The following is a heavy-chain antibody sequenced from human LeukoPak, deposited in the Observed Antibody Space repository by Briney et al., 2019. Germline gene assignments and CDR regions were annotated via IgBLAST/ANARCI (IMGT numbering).Heavy chain of an antibody. J-gene: IGHJ5*02. V-gene: IGHV1-2*02. Sequence: RASVKVSCKASGYTFTGYYMHWVRQAPGQGLEWMGWINPNSGGTNYAQEFQGRVTMTRDTSISTAYMELSRLRSDDTAVYYCARNFPYYDILTGYTNWFDPWGQGTLVTVSS. CDR1: GYTFTGYY. CDR2: INPNSGGT. D-gene: IGHD3-9*01. CDR3: ARNFPYYDILTGYTNWFDP.